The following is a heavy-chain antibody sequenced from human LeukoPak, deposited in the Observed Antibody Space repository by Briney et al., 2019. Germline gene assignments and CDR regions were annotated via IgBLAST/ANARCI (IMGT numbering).Heavy chain of an antibody. CDR1: GFTFSSYA. J-gene: IGHJ4*02. CDR3: VKEGGGGSYFDWDY. D-gene: IGHD1-26*01. CDR2: ISSNGGST. Sequence: PGGSLRLSCAASGFTFSSYAMHWVRQAPRKELEYVSAISSNGGSTYYAESVKGRFTISRDNSKNTLYLQMSSLRAEDTAVYYCVKEGGGGSYFDWDYWGQGTLVTVSS. V-gene: IGHV3-64D*06.